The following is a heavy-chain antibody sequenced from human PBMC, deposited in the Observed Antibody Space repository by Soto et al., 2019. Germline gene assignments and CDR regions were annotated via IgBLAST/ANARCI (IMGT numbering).Heavy chain of an antibody. J-gene: IGHJ4*02. D-gene: IGHD3-9*01. CDR1: GYTFGHFY. CDR3: ARDEGGYDILTGYYKAHHFDQ. Sequence: WASVKVSCKASGYTFGHFYITWVRQAPGRGLEWMGAISPHNRNTNYAQKFRGRVTMTTDTSTSTAYMELRSLRSDDTAVYYCARDEGGYDILTGYYKAHHFDQWGQGALVTVSS. CDR2: ISPHNRNT. V-gene: IGHV1-18*01.